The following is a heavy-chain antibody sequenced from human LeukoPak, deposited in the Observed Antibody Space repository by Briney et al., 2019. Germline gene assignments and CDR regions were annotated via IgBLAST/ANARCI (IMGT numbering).Heavy chain of an antibody. CDR3: ARVGYDSWSGYDY. V-gene: IGHV1-2*02. CDR1: GYTFTGYY. D-gene: IGHD3-3*01. Sequence: ASVKVSCKASGYTFTGYYMHWVRQAPGQGLEWMGWINPNSGGTNYAQKFQGRVTMTRDTSISTAYMELSRLRSDDTAVYYCARVGYDSWSGYDYWGQGTLVTVSS. CDR2: INPNSGGT. J-gene: IGHJ4*02.